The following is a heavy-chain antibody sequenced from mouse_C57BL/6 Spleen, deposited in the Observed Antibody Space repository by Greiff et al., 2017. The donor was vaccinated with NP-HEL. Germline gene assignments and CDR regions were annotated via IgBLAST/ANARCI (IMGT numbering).Heavy chain of an antibody. CDR1: GYTFTSYW. Sequence: VQLQQPGAELVKPGASVKLSCKASGYTFTSYWMHWVKQRPGQGLEWIGMIHPNSGSTNYNEKFKSKATLTVDKSSSTAYMQLSSLTSEDSAVYYCARKLRYQLLSGFAYWGQGTLVTVSA. D-gene: IGHD1-1*01. CDR3: ARKLRYQLLSGFAY. J-gene: IGHJ3*01. CDR2: IHPNSGST. V-gene: IGHV1-64*01.